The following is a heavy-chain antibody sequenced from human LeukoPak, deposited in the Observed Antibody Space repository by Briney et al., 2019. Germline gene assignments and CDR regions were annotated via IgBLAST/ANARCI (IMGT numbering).Heavy chain of an antibody. D-gene: IGHD6-13*01. V-gene: IGHV4-39*01. Sequence: KPSETLSLTCTVSGGSISSSSYYWGWIRQPPGKGLEWIGSIYYSGSTYYNPSLKSRVTISVDTSKNQFSLKLSSVTAADTAVYYCARFTAAADTIDYWGQGTLVTVSS. CDR2: IYYSGST. CDR1: GGSISSSSYY. CDR3: ARFTAAADTIDY. J-gene: IGHJ4*02.